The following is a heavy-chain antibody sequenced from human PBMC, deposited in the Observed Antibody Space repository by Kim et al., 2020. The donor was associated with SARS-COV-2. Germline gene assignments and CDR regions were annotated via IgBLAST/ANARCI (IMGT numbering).Heavy chain of an antibody. CDR3: ATGPIVGATSWFDP. D-gene: IGHD1-26*01. Sequence: AQKFPGRVTMTEETSTNTDYMELSSLRSEDTAVYYCATGPIVGATSWFDPWGQGTLVTVSS. V-gene: IGHV1-24*01. J-gene: IGHJ5*02.